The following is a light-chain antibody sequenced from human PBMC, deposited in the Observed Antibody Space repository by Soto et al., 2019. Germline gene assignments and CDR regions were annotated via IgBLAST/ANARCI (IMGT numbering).Light chain of an antibody. Sequence: EIVMTHSPATLSVSPGERSTLSCRASQSVSSNLAWYQQKPGQAPRLLIYGASTRATGIPARFSGIGSGTEFTLTISSLQSEDFAVYYCQQYNNWWTFGQGTKVEIK. CDR3: QQYNNWWT. V-gene: IGKV3-15*01. CDR2: GAS. CDR1: QSVSSN. J-gene: IGKJ1*01.